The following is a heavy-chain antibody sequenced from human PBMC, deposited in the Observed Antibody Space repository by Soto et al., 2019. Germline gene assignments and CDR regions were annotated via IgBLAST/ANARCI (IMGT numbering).Heavy chain of an antibody. J-gene: IGHJ4*02. CDR3: ARPPFPGCINGVCYPCDH. Sequence: QVQLVQSGAEVKKPGASVKVSCKASGYTFTHYYIHWVRQAPGQGLEWMGMINPSGGSTDYAQNFQGRVTMTTDTSTTTVYMELSSLRSDDTAVYYCARPPFPGCINGVCYPCDHWGQGTLVTVSS. CDR1: GYTFTHYY. CDR2: INPSGGST. D-gene: IGHD2-8*01. V-gene: IGHV1-46*01.